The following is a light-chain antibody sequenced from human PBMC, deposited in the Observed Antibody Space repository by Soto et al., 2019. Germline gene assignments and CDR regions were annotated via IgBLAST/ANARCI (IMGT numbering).Light chain of an antibody. Sequence: EIVLTQSPAPPSFSPGERGTLPRRASQSVSSSYLAWYQQKPGLAPRLLIYDASSRATGIPDRFSGSGSGTDFTFTITSLQPEDVAIYFCQQYDNLPITFGQGTRLEIK. CDR3: QQYDNLPIT. CDR2: DAS. CDR1: QSVSSSY. V-gene: IGKV3D-20*01. J-gene: IGKJ5*01.